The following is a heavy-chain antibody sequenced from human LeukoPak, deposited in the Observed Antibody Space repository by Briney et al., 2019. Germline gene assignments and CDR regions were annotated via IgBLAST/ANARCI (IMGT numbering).Heavy chain of an antibody. CDR2: IIPIFGTA. V-gene: IGHV1-69*13. Sequence: SVKVSCKASGGTFSSYAISWVRQAPGQGLEWMGGIIPIFGTANYAQKFQGRVTITADESTSTAYMELSSLRSEDTAVYYCARVVAVAGTAGYYYYYMDVWGKGTTVTVSS. CDR3: ARVVAVAGTAGYYYYYMDV. J-gene: IGHJ6*03. D-gene: IGHD6-19*01. CDR1: GGTFSSYA.